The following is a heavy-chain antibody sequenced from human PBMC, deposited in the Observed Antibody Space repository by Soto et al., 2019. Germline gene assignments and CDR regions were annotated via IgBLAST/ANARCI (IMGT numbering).Heavy chain of an antibody. D-gene: IGHD3-10*01. J-gene: IGHJ6*02. CDR3: ARHFEARGVRGYGMDV. CDR2: IYYSGST. V-gene: IGHV4-39*01. CDR1: GGSISSSSYY. Sequence: QLQLQESGPGLVKPSETLSLTCTVSGGSISSSSYYWGWIRQPPGKGLEWIGSIYYSGSTYYNPSLKSRVTISVDTSKNQFSLKLSSVTAADTAVYYCARHFEARGVRGYGMDVWGQGTTVTVSS.